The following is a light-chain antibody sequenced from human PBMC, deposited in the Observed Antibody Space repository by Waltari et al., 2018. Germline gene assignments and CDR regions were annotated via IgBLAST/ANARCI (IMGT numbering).Light chain of an antibody. CDR3: QQLNSYPLT. CDR1: QGISNY. CDR2: SAS. J-gene: IGKJ4*01. V-gene: IGKV1-9*01. Sequence: DIQSTQSPSFLSASVRDRVTITCRASQGISNYLAWYQQKPGKAPKLLIYSASTLQIGVPSRLRGSGSGTEFSLTISSLQPEDFATYYCQQLNSYPLTFGGGTKVEIK.